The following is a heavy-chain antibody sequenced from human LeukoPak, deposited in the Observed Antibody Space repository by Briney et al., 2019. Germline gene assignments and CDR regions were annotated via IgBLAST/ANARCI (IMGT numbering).Heavy chain of an antibody. CDR3: ARAEEDIVVVPAAETNFYYYYYMDV. V-gene: IGHV3-48*04. CDR1: GFTFSSYS. J-gene: IGHJ6*03. CDR2: ISSSGSTI. D-gene: IGHD2-2*01. Sequence: GGSLRLSCAASGFTFSSYSMNWVRQAPGKGLEWVSYISSSGSTIYYADSVKGRFTISRDNAKNSLYLQMNSLRAEDTAVYYCARAEEDIVVVPAAETNFYYYYYMDVWGKGTTVTISS.